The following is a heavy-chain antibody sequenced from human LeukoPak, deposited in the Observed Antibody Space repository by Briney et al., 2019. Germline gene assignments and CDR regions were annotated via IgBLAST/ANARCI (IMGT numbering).Heavy chain of an antibody. V-gene: IGHV4-61*02. J-gene: IGHJ6*03. D-gene: IGHD2-2*01. CDR1: GGPIGSGSYY. Sequence: SQTLSLTCTVSGGPIGSGSYYWSWIRQPAGKGLEWIGRIYTSGSTNYNPSLKSRVTISVDTSKNQFSLKLSSVTAADTAVYYCARDADIVVVPAATSDYYYYYYMDVWGKGTTVTVSS. CDR2: IYTSGST. CDR3: ARDADIVVVPAATSDYYYYYYMDV.